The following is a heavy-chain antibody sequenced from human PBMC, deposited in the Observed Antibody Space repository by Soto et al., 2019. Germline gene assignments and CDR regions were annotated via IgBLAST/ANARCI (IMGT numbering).Heavy chain of an antibody. Sequence: APVKVSCNTFGYALTRYFMHSVRQAPGQGLEWMGIVNPSGGSTSYAQKVADRFPMTRDTYTRTVYMELRSLRSEDTAVCYCSRERDYGGYYYGMDVWGQETAVTVSS. J-gene: IGHJ6*02. CDR1: GYALTRYF. CDR2: VNPSGGST. V-gene: IGHV1-46*01. D-gene: IGHD4-17*01. CDR3: SRERDYGGYYYGMDV.